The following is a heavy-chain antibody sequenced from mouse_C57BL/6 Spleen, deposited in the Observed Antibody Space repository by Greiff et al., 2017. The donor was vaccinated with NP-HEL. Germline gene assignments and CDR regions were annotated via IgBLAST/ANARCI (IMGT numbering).Heavy chain of an antibody. V-gene: IGHV1-52*01. CDR1: GYTFTSYW. Sequence: QVQLQQSGAELVRPGSSVKLSCKASGYTFTSYWMHWVKQRPIQGLEWIGNIDPSDSETHYNQKFKDKATLTVDKSSSTAYMQLSSLTSEDSAVYYCARLGYDLEYAMDYWGQGTSVTVSS. CDR2: IDPSDSET. D-gene: IGHD2-12*01. J-gene: IGHJ4*01. CDR3: ARLGYDLEYAMDY.